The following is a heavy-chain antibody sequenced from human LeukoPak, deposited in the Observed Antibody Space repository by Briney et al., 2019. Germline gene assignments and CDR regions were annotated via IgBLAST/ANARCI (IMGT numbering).Heavy chain of an antibody. CDR1: GYTFTGYY. CDR3: ATPSSSSWYGFDP. Sequence: GASVKVSCKTSGYTFTGYYIHWVRQAPGQGLEGMGWIDPNSGGTNYAQKFQGRVTMTRDTSISTAYMELSRLTSADTAVYRCATPSSSSWYGFDPWGQGTLVTVSS. D-gene: IGHD6-13*01. J-gene: IGHJ5*02. V-gene: IGHV1-2*02. CDR2: IDPNSGGT.